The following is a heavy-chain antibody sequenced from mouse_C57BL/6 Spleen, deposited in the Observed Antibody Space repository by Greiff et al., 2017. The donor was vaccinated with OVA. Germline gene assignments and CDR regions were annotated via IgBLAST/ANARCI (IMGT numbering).Heavy chain of an antibody. CDR3: ARPYGKDAMDY. V-gene: IGHV1-82*01. J-gene: IGHJ4*01. D-gene: IGHD2-10*02. Sequence: VQLQQSGPELVKPGASVKISCKASGYAFSSSWMNWVKQRPGKGLEWIGRIYPGDGDTNYNGKFKGKATLTADKSSSTAYMQLSSLTSEDSAVYFCARPYGKDAMDYWGQGTSVTVSS. CDR2: IYPGDGDT. CDR1: GYAFSSSW.